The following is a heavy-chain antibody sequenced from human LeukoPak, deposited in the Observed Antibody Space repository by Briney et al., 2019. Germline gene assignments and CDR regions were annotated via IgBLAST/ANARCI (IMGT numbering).Heavy chain of an antibody. CDR3: ASGGIQLWFDY. Sequence: GRSLRLSCAASGVTFSSYGMHWVRQAPGKGLEWVAVISYDGSNKYYADSVKGRFTISRDNSKNTLYLQMNSLRAEDTAVYYCASGGIQLWFDYWGQGTLVTVSS. V-gene: IGHV3-30*03. J-gene: IGHJ5*01. CDR1: GVTFSSYG. D-gene: IGHD5-18*01. CDR2: ISYDGSNK.